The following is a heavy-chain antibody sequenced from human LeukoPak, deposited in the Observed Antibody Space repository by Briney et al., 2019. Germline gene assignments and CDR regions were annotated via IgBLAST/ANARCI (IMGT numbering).Heavy chain of an antibody. CDR1: GYTFTSYD. V-gene: IGHV1-8*01. CDR2: MDPNSGNT. D-gene: IGHD3-9*01. Sequence: GASVKVSCKASGYTFTSYDINWVRQATGQGLEWMGWMDPNSGNTGYAQKFQGRVTMTRNTSISTAYMELSSLRSEDTAVYYCVRGPGFDLLTGYGYWGQGTLVTVSS. CDR3: VRGPGFDLLTGYGY. J-gene: IGHJ4*02.